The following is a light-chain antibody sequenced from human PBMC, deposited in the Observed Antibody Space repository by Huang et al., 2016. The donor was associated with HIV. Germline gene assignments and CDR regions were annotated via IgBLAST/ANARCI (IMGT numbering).Light chain of an antibody. Sequence: DIQMTQSPSSLSASVGDRVTITCQASQDSSNYLSWFQQKPGKAPKLLVYEASNLETGVPSRFSGSGSGTHFTFTISSLQSDDIATYYCQQYDSFPTFGPGTKVHI. CDR3: QQYDSFPT. CDR2: EAS. V-gene: IGKV1-33*01. J-gene: IGKJ3*01. CDR1: QDSSNY.